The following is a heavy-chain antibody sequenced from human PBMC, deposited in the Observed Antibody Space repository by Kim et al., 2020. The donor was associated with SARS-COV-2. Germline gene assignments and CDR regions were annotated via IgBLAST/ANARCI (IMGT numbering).Heavy chain of an antibody. D-gene: IGHD6-13*01. CDR3: ARGLSIPGYSSSWYWGTPWENDYYGMDV. Sequence: SETLSLTCTVSGGSISSYYWSWIRQPPGKGLEWIGYIYYSGSTNYNPSLKSRVTISVDTSKNQFSLKLSSVTAADTAVYYCARGLSIPGYSSSWYWGTPWENDYYGMDVWGQGTTVTVSS. CDR1: GGSISSYY. J-gene: IGHJ6*02. V-gene: IGHV4-59*13. CDR2: IYYSGST.